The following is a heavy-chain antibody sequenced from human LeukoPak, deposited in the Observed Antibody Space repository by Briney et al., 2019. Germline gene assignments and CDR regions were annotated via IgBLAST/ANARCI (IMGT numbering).Heavy chain of an antibody. CDR2: ISWNSGSI. J-gene: IGHJ4*02. Sequence: GRSLRLSCAASGFTFDDYAMHWVRQAPGKGLEWVSGISWNSGSIGYADSVKGRFTISRDNAKNSLYLLMNSLRAEDTALYYCAKDSGDYYGSGSYGFDYWGQGTLVTVSS. V-gene: IGHV3-9*01. CDR3: AKDSGDYYGSGSYGFDY. D-gene: IGHD3-10*01. CDR1: GFTFDDYA.